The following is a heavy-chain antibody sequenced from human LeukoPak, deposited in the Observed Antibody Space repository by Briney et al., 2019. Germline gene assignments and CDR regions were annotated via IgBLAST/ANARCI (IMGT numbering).Heavy chain of an antibody. CDR3: ARSQWVRGVWYYFDY. D-gene: IGHD3-10*01. V-gene: IGHV3-48*02. CDR1: GFTFSSYS. Sequence: PGGSLRLSCAASGFTFSSYSMNWVRQAPGKVLEWVSYIGSSSKTINYADSVKGRFTISRDNAKNSLYLQMNSLRDEDTAVYYCARSQWVRGVWYYFDYWGQGTLVTVSS. CDR2: IGSSSKTI. J-gene: IGHJ4*02.